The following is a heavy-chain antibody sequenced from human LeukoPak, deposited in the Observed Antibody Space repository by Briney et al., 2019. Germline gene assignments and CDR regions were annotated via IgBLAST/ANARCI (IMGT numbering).Heavy chain of an antibody. J-gene: IGHJ4*02. V-gene: IGHV1-8*01. CDR1: GDNFSSYV. CDR3: ARSYEGHY. D-gene: IGHD5-12*01. Sequence: ASVKVSCKASGDNFSSYVITWVRQAPGQGLEWMGWMSPNSGNTGYAQKFQGRVTMTRNTSISTAYMELSSLRSEDTAVYYCARSYEGHYWGQGTLVTVSS. CDR2: MSPNSGNT.